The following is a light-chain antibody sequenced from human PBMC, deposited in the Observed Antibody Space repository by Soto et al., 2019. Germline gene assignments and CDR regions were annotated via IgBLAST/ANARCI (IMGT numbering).Light chain of an antibody. J-gene: IGKJ1*01. CDR2: SAS. CDR3: QKSYSFPPS. V-gene: IGKV1-39*01. CDR1: QSISNF. Sequence: DIQLTQSPSSLSASVGDRVTITCRASQSISNFLNWYQQKPGQAPKLLISSASNVQSGVPSRFSGRGSETEFNHPISGLQPEDASSYCCQKSYSFPPSFGQETKV.